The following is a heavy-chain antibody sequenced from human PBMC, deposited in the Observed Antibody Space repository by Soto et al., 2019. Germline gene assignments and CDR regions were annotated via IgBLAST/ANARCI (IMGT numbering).Heavy chain of an antibody. CDR2: IYWNDDK. CDR3: AHSGIGYSSSSNYFDY. CDR1: GSSLSISGVG. J-gene: IGHJ4*02. Sequence: SGPTLVNPTQTLTLTCTFSGSSLSISGVGVGWIRQPPGKALEWLAIIYWNDDKRYSPSLKSRLTITKDTSKNQVVLTMTNMDPVDTATYYCAHSGIGYSSSSNYFDYWGQGTLVTVYS. D-gene: IGHD6-6*01. V-gene: IGHV2-5*01.